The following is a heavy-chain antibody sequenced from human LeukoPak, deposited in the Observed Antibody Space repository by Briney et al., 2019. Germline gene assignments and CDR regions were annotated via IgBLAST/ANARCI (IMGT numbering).Heavy chain of an antibody. Sequence: PGGPLRLSCAASGFTFDDYAMHWVRQAPGKGLEWVSGISWNSGSIVYADSVKGRFTISRDNAKNSLYLQMNSLRAEDTALYYCARRTYYYDSSGYYSHAFDIWGQGTMVTVSS. CDR1: GFTFDDYA. J-gene: IGHJ3*02. V-gene: IGHV3-9*01. CDR2: ISWNSGSI. D-gene: IGHD3-22*01. CDR3: ARRTYYYDSSGYYSHAFDI.